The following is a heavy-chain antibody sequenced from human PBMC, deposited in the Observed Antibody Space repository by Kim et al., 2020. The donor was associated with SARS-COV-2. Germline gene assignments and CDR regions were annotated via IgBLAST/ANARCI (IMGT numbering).Heavy chain of an antibody. CDR3: GRDRGYCSGGSCYGLDY. V-gene: IGHV3-33*01. CDR2: NK. J-gene: IGHJ4*02. D-gene: IGHD2-15*01. Sequence: NKYYGDSVEGRFTISRDNSKNTLYLQMNSLGVEDTAVYYCGRDRGYCSGGSCYGLDYWGQGTLVTLAS.